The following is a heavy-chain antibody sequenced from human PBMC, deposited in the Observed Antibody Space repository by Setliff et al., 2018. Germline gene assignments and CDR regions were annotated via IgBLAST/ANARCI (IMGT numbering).Heavy chain of an antibody. J-gene: IGHJ6*03. V-gene: IGHV4-4*07. CDR2: IYIGGSA. CDR3: AREQWLDPPGYYYMDV. D-gene: IGHD6-19*01. CDR1: GGSISSYY. Sequence: SETLSLTCTVSGGSISSYYWNWIRQPAGKGLGWIGHIYIGGSANYNPSLKSRVTMSIDTSKNQFSLKLNSVTAADMAVYYCAREQWLDPPGYYYMDVWAKGTTVTVSS.